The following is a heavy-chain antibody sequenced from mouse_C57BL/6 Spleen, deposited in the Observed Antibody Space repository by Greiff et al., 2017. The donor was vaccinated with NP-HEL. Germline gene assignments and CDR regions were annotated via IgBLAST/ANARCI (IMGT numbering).Heavy chain of an antibody. CDR2: INPGSGGT. CDR3: ARGGIVRNFDV. D-gene: IGHD2-5*01. J-gene: IGHJ1*03. CDR1: GYAFTNYL. V-gene: IGHV1-54*01. Sequence: QVQLKQSGAELVRPGTSVKVSCKASGYAFTNYLIEWVKQRPGQGLEWIGVINPGSGGTNYNEKFKGKATLTADKSSSTAYMQLSSLTSEDSAVYFCARGGIVRNFDVWGTGTTVTVSS.